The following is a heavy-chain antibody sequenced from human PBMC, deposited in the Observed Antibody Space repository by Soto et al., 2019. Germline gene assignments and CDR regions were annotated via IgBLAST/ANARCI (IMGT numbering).Heavy chain of an antibody. CDR1: GFTFSSYA. V-gene: IGHV3-23*01. D-gene: IGHD3-16*01. CDR2: ITGGVGVT. Sequence: EVQLLESGGGLVQPGGSLRLSCAASGFTFSSYAMTWVRQAPGKGLEWVSVITGGVGVTYYADSVKGRFTISRDNSKNTLSLQMNSLRAEDTAVYNSAKFQGETFNKWYFHYWGQGTLVTVSS. CDR3: AKFQGETFNKWYFHY. J-gene: IGHJ4*02.